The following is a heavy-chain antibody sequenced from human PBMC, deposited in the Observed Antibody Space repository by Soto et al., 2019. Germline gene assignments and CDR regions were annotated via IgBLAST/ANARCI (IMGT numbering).Heavy chain of an antibody. J-gene: IGHJ4*02. CDR1: GYDFSTYW. Sequence: GESLKISCKGSGYDFSTYWIGWVRQMPGKGLDLMGVIFPRDSDTKYSPSFEGRVILSADTSTDSAYLQWNSLKAPDTGVYYCARFESFQPNMAIDYWGQGTPVTVSS. CDR2: IFPRDSDT. V-gene: IGHV5-51*01. CDR3: ARFESFQPNMAIDY. D-gene: IGHD3-10*01.